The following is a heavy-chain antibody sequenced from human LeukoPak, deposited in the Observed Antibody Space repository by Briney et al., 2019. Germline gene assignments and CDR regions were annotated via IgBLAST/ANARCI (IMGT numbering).Heavy chain of an antibody. CDR1: GYSISSGYY. D-gene: IGHD2-8*01. CDR2: IYHSGRT. Sequence: SETLSLTCTVSGYSISSGYYWGWIRQPPGEGLEWIGSIYHSGRTFYNPSLKSRVTRSVDTSKTQFSLKLTSVTAADTAMYYCARAVLATKSEHWFDSWGQGTLVTVSS. V-gene: IGHV4-38-2*02. CDR3: ARAVLATKSEHWFDS. J-gene: IGHJ5*01.